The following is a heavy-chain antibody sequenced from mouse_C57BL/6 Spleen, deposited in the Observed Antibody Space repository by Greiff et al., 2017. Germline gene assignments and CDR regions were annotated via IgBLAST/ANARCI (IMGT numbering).Heavy chain of an antibody. J-gene: IGHJ2*01. D-gene: IGHD1-1*01. CDR3: TTEGITTVFDY. CDR2: IDPEDGDT. Sequence: VQLQQSGAELVRPGASVKLSCTASGFNIKDYYMHWVKQRPEQGLEWIGRIDPEDGDTEYAPKFQGKATMTADTSSNTAYLQRSSLTSEDTAVYYCTTEGITTVFDYWGQGTTLTVSS. V-gene: IGHV14-1*01. CDR1: GFNIKDYY.